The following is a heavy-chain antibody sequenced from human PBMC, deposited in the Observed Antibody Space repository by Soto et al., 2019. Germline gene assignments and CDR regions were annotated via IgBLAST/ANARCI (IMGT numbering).Heavy chain of an antibody. CDR3: ASSYGSGYRAFDY. CDR1: GDTFNFYS. CDR2: VNPIVSMS. Sequence: QVQLVQSGAEVKRPGSSVKVSFKASGDTFNFYSINWVRQAPGLGLEWMGRVNPIVSMSNYAQKFQGRVTMTADKSTRTAYMELSSLRSEDTAIYYCASSYGSGYRAFDYWGQGALVTVSS. J-gene: IGHJ4*02. D-gene: IGHD3-10*01. V-gene: IGHV1-69*02.